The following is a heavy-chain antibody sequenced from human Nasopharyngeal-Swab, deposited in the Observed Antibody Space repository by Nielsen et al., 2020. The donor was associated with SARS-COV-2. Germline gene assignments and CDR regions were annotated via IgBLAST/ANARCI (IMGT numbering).Heavy chain of an antibody. V-gene: IGHV3-23*01. Sequence: GESLKISCVASGFAYNNYAMNWVRQAPGKGLEWVSVISGSGDTTYYADSVKGRFTISRDNSKNTLYLQMNSLTAEDTAVYFCAKGRNRIMVTGTLFDYWGQGTMVTVSS. D-gene: IGHD2-21*02. J-gene: IGHJ4*02. CDR3: AKGRNRIMVTGTLFDY. CDR2: ISGSGDTT. CDR1: GFAYNNYA.